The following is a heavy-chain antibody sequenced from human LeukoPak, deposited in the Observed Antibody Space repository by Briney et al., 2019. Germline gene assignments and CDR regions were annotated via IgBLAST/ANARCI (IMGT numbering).Heavy chain of an antibody. CDR2: IYYSGST. Sequence: PSETLSLTCTVSGGSISSSSYYWGWIRQPPGKGLEWIGSIYYSGSTYYNPSLKSRVTISVDTSQNQFSLKLSSVTAADTAVYYCARDVDTAMVTEDIWGQGTMVTVSS. V-gene: IGHV4-39*01. D-gene: IGHD5-18*01. J-gene: IGHJ3*02. CDR1: GGSISSSSYY. CDR3: ARDVDTAMVTEDI.